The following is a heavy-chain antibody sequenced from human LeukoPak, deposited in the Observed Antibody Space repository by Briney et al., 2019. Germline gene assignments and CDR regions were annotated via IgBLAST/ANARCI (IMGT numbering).Heavy chain of an antibody. CDR1: GFTFSTYS. J-gene: IGHJ4*02. D-gene: IGHD6-19*01. V-gene: IGHV3-21*01. Sequence: GGSLRLSCAASGFTFSTYSMNWVRQAPGKGLEWVSSITSPVGRMYYADSLKGRITISRDNARSTLYLEMNSLRAEDTAVYYCATDGRSSGWYGFDYWGQGILVTVSS. CDR2: ITSPVGRM. CDR3: ATDGRSSGWYGFDY.